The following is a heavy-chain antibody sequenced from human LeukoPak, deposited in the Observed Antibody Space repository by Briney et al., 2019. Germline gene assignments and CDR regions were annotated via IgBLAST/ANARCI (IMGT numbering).Heavy chain of an antibody. Sequence: SETLSLTCTVSGGSINSVSYYWSWIRQPPGKGLEWIGEINHSGSTNYNPYLKSRVTISVDTSKNQFSLNLSSVTAADTAVYYCARAPVAARRFDYWGQGTLVTVSS. CDR2: INHSGST. CDR3: ARAPVAARRFDY. V-gene: IGHV4-39*07. CDR1: GGSINSVSYY. J-gene: IGHJ4*02. D-gene: IGHD6-6*01.